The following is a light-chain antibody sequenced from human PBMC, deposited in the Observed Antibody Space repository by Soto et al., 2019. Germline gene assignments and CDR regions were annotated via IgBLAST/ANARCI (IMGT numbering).Light chain of an antibody. V-gene: IGKV3-20*01. CDR3: QHYSRTLPWT. CDR2: GTS. J-gene: IGKJ1*01. CDR1: QTVGTNF. Sequence: EIVLTQSPGTLSLSPGETATLSCRASQTVGTNFLAWYQQKPGQAPRLLMFGTSNRATDIPDRVGGSGSGTDFTRTISRLEPDDVAVYYCQHYSRTLPWTFGQGTKVEIK.